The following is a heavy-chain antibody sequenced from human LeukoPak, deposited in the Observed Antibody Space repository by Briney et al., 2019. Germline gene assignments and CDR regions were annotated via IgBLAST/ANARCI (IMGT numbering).Heavy chain of an antibody. CDR3: ARDRTNMRYCSSTSCYGYYYYGMDV. J-gene: IGHJ6*02. CDR2: ISYDGSNK. CDR1: GFTFSSYA. V-gene: IGHV3-30-3*01. D-gene: IGHD2-2*01. Sequence: GGSLRLSCAASGFTFSSYAMHWVRQAPGKGLEWVAVISYDGSNKYYADSVKGRFTISRDNSKNTLYLQMNSLRAEDTAVYYCARDRTNMRYCSSTSCYGYYYYGMDVWGQGTTATVSS.